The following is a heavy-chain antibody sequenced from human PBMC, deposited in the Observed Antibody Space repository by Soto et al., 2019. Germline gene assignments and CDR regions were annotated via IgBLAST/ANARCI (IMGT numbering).Heavy chain of an antibody. CDR1: GYTFTGYG. CDR3: ARGQRGYDILTAFDY. CDR2: INAGNGNT. V-gene: IGHV1-3*01. D-gene: IGHD3-9*01. J-gene: IGHJ4*02. Sequence: GASVKVSCKASGYTFTGYGIHWVRQAPGQRLEWMGWINAGNGNTKFSEKFQGRVTLTRDTFATTAYMELSSLISEDRAVYYCARGQRGYDILTAFDYWGRGTLVTVSS.